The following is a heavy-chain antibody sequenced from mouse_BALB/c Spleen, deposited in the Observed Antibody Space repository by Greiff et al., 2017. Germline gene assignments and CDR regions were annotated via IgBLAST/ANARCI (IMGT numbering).Heavy chain of an antibody. J-gene: IGHJ3*01. CDR1: GYSITSDYA. CDR2: ISYSGST. Sequence: EVKLVESGPGLVKPSQSLSLTCTVTGYSITSDYAWNWLRQFPGNKLEWMGYISYSGSTSYNPSLKSRISITRDTSKNQFFLQLNSVTTEDTATYYCARYDGRSYLWFAYWGQGTLVTVSA. CDR3: ARYDGRSYLWFAY. V-gene: IGHV3-2*02. D-gene: IGHD1-1*01.